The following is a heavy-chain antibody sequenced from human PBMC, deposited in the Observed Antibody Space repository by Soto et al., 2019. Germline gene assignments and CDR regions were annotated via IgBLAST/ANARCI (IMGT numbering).Heavy chain of an antibody. D-gene: IGHD2-15*01. J-gene: IGHJ6*02. Sequence: SETLSLTCAVYGGSFSGYYWSWIRQPPGKGLEWIGEINHSGSTNYNPSLKSRVTISVDTSKNQFSLKLSSVTAADTAVYYCARGGCSGGSCPPQRYYGMDVWGQGTTVTVSS. CDR3: ARGGCSGGSCPPQRYYGMDV. CDR1: GGSFSGYY. V-gene: IGHV4-34*01. CDR2: INHSGST.